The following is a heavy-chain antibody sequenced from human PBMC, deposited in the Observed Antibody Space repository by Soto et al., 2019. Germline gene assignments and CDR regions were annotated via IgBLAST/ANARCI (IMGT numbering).Heavy chain of an antibody. J-gene: IGHJ4*02. CDR3: ARETDSYGLRVLM. CDR1: AGTFTTYA. CDR2: IIPIFGTT. D-gene: IGHD5-18*01. V-gene: IGHV1-69*01. Sequence: QVQLVQSGAEVKKPGSSVKVSCEASAGTFTTYAISWVRQAPGQGLEWMGGIIPIFGTTDYAQKFQDRVTITADESTTTAYMELSSLRSEDTAVYYCARETDSYGLRVLMWGQGTLVTVSS.